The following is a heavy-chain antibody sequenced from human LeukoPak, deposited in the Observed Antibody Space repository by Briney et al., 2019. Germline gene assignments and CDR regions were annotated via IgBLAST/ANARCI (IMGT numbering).Heavy chain of an antibody. CDR2: ISAYTGNT. V-gene: IGHV1-18*01. D-gene: IGHD4-17*01. J-gene: IGHJ4*02. Sequence: ASVKVSCKASGDSFTNYGFSWVRQAPGQGLEWMGWISAYTGNTNYAQKLQGRVTITTDTSTTTAYMELRSLRSDDTAVYYCARSHDYGDYSLNGWGQGTLVTVSS. CDR1: GDSFTNYG. CDR3: ARSHDYGDYSLNG.